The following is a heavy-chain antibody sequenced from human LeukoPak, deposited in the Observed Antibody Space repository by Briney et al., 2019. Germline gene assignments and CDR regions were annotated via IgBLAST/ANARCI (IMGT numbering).Heavy chain of an antibody. Sequence: SETLSLTCTVSGGSISSGDSYWNWIRQPPGKGLEWIGYIYSSGSTYYNPSLKSRVTISVDTSKNQFSLKLSSVTAADTAVYYCAREYSGGMDVWGQGTTVTVSS. CDR3: AREYSGGMDV. J-gene: IGHJ6*02. CDR1: GGSISSGDSY. CDR2: IYSSGST. D-gene: IGHD2-15*01. V-gene: IGHV4-30-4*01.